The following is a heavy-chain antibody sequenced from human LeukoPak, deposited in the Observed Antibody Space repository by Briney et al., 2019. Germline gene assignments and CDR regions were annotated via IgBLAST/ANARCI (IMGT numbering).Heavy chain of an antibody. Sequence: GASVKVSCKASGYTFTGHYMHWVRQAPGQGLEWMGWINPNSGGTNYAQKFQGWVTMTRDTSISTAYMELSRLRSDDTAVYYCARDSGYSYVFLFDYWGQGTLVTVSS. V-gene: IGHV1-2*04. D-gene: IGHD5-18*01. J-gene: IGHJ4*02. CDR3: ARDSGYSYVFLFDY. CDR2: INPNSGGT. CDR1: GYTFTGHY.